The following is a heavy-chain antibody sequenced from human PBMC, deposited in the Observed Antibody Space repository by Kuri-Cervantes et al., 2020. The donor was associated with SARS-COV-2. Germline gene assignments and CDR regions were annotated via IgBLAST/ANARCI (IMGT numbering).Heavy chain of an antibody. V-gene: IGHV3-30-3*01. CDR3: ARLDYLD. CDR1: GFTFSSYA. CDR2: ISYDGSNK. J-gene: IGHJ4*02. Sequence: LSLTCAASGFTFSSYAMHWVRQAPGKGLEWVAVISYDGSNKYYADSVKGRFTISRDNAKNSLYLQMNSLRDEDTAVYYCARLDYLDWGQGTLVTVSS. D-gene: IGHD3-16*01.